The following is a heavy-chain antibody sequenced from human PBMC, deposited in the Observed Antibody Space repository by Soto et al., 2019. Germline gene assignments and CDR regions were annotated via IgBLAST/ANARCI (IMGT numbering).Heavy chain of an antibody. CDR1: GFTFSKNG. V-gene: IGHV3-33*01. J-gene: IGHJ4*02. Sequence: QVQLVESGGGVVQPGRSLRLSCVASGFTFSKNGMHWVRQVPGKGLEWVAVIWYDGSNKYYADSVKGRFTISRDNSKNTLYLQMNSLRAEDTALYYCARDLGRFDYGSAYFDYWGQGAAVTVSS. CDR3: ARDLGRFDYGSAYFDY. CDR2: IWYDGSNK. D-gene: IGHD3-10*01.